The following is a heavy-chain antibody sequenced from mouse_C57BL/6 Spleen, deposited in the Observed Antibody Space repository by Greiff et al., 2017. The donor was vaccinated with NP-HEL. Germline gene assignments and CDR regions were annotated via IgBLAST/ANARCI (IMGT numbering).Heavy chain of an antibody. CDR1: GYAFSSSW. CDR3: ARSGLNLDY. D-gene: IGHD3-1*01. V-gene: IGHV1-82*01. CDR2: IYPGDGDT. Sequence: QVQLQQSGPELVKPGASVKISCKASGYAFSSSWMNWVKQRPGKGLEWIGRIYPGDGDTNYNGKFKGKAKLTADKSSSTAYMQLSSLTSEDSAVYFCARSGLNLDYWGQGTTLTVSS. J-gene: IGHJ2*01.